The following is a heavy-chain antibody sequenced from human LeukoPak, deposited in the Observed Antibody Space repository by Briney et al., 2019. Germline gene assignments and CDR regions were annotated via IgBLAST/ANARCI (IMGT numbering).Heavy chain of an antibody. CDR3: AREMEGDYGSGTFFDL. V-gene: IGHV3-11*01. CDR2: ISDSGSTI. J-gene: IGHJ4*02. CDR1: EFVFSDYY. Sequence: GGSLRLSCAASEFVFSDYYMSWIRQAPGKGLEGVSYISDSGSTIYYADSVKGRFTISRDNVKNSLYLQMNGLSAEDTAVYYCAREMEGDYGSGTFFDLWGQGNMVTVSS. D-gene: IGHD3-10*01.